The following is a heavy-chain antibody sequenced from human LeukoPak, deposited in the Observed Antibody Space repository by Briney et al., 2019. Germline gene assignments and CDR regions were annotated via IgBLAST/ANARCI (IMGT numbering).Heavy chain of an antibody. CDR2: IWYDGSNK. CDR1: GFTFSSYG. CDR3: AKDRGGYCSSTSCYQGYFQH. Sequence: PGGSLRLSCAASGFTFSSYGMHWVRQAPGKGLEWVAVIWYDGSNKYYADSVKGRFTISRDNSKNTLYLQMNSLRAEDTAVYYCAKDRGGYCSSTSCYQGYFQHWGQGTLVTVSS. V-gene: IGHV3-33*06. D-gene: IGHD2-2*01. J-gene: IGHJ1*01.